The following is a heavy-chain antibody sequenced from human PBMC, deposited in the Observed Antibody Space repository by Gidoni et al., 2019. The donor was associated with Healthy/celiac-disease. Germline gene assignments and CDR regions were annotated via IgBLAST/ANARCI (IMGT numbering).Heavy chain of an antibody. V-gene: IGHV3-33*01. D-gene: IGHD7-27*01. CDR2: IWYDGSNK. Sequence: QVQLVESAGGVVQPGRSLRLSCAASGFPFSSYGMHWVRQAPGKGLAWVAVIWYDGSNKYYADSVKGRFTISRDNSKNTLYLQMNSLRAEDTAVYYCARDCWGSNYYYYYGMDVWGQGTTVTVSS. J-gene: IGHJ6*02. CDR3: ARDCWGSNYYYYYGMDV. CDR1: GFPFSSYG.